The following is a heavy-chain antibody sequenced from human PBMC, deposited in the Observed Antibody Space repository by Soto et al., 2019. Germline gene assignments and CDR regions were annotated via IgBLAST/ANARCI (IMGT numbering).Heavy chain of an antibody. CDR2: IRSKANSYAT. CDR1: GFTFSGSA. Sequence: VGSLRLSCAASGFTFSGSAMHWVRQASGKGLEWVGRIRSKANSYATAYAASVKGRFTISRDDSKNTAYLQMNSLKTEDTAVYYRTYYYDSSGAKQKRRDYWGQGTLVTVS. J-gene: IGHJ4*02. CDR3: TYYYDSSGAKQKRRDY. D-gene: IGHD3-22*01. V-gene: IGHV3-73*01.